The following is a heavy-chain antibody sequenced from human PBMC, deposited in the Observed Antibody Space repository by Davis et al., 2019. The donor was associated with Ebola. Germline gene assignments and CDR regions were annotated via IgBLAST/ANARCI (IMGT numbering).Heavy chain of an antibody. CDR2: IKSDGSTI. V-gene: IGHV3-74*01. Sequence: HTGGSLRLSCAASGFSFSTYWMHWVRQAPGKGLVWVSRIKSDGSTISYADSVKGRFTISRDNAKNSLYLQMNSLRVEDTAFYYCAARFCTRSRCQAFEYGGQGTLVTVSS. J-gene: IGHJ4*02. CDR1: GFSFSTYW. CDR3: AARFCTRSRCQAFEY. D-gene: IGHD2-8*01.